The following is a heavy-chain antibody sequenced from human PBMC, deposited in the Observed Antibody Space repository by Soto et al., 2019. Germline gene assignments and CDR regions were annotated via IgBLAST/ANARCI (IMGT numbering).Heavy chain of an antibody. CDR1: GYTFTSYG. D-gene: IGHD6-13*01. V-gene: IGHV1-18*01. Sequence: QVQLVQSGAEVKKPGASVKVSCKASGYTFTSYGISWVRQAPGQGLEWMGWISAYNGNTNYAQKRHGRVIMTPAQSTSTAYMELRSLRSDDTAVYYCARYRSSWDVSHFGMDVWVQGTTVTVSS. CDR3: ARYRSSWDVSHFGMDV. CDR2: ISAYNGNT. J-gene: IGHJ6*02.